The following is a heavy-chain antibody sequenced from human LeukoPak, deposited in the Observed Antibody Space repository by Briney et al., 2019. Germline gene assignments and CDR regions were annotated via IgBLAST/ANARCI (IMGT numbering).Heavy chain of an antibody. D-gene: IGHD5-18*01. J-gene: IGHJ4*02. Sequence: SETLSLTCTVSGGSISSSSYYWGWIRQPPGKGLEWIGYIYYSGSTNYNPSLKSRVTISVDTSKNQFSLKLSSVTAADTAVYYCARHGPLGYLFDYWGQGTLVTVSS. CDR2: IYYSGST. CDR1: GGSISSSSYY. CDR3: ARHGPLGYLFDY. V-gene: IGHV4-61*05.